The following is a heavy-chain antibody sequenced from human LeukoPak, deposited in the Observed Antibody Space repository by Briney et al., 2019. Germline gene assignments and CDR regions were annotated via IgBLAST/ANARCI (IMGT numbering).Heavy chain of an antibody. Sequence: ASVKVSCKASGYTFIGYYMHWVRQAPGQGLEWMGWINPNSGGTNYAQKFQGRVTMTRDTSISTAYMELSRLRSDDTAVYYCARAYVDIVATILGYWGQGTLVTVSS. CDR1: GYTFIGYY. CDR2: INPNSGGT. J-gene: IGHJ4*02. CDR3: ARAYVDIVATILGY. D-gene: IGHD5-12*01. V-gene: IGHV1-2*02.